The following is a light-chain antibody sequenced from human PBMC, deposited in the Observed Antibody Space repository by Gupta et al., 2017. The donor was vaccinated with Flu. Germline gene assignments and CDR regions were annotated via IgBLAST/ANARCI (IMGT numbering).Light chain of an antibody. J-gene: IGLJ2*01. CDR1: KLEKKY. CDR2: QDT. CDR3: HAWHGTTLI. Sequence: SYELSQSPSLPGSPGQPATIPCPGGKLEKKYVSWHQQKPGQSPVLAIYQDTKRPLGTPERCSGSQSESTATLTIRQTQAMDDADYFCHAWHGTTLIFGGGTKLTVL. V-gene: IGLV3-1*01.